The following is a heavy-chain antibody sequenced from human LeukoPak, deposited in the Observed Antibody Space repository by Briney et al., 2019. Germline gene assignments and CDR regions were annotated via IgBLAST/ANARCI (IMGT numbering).Heavy chain of an antibody. J-gene: IGHJ4*02. CDR2: IYYSGST. V-gene: IGHV4-39*07. Sequence: SETLSLTCTVSGGSISSSSYYWGWIRQPPGKGLEWIGSIYYSGSTYYNPSLKSRVTISVDTSKNQFSLKLSSVTAADTAVYYCARIRSRKWGFDYWGQGTLVTVSS. D-gene: IGHD1-26*01. CDR1: GGSISSSSYY. CDR3: ARIRSRKWGFDY.